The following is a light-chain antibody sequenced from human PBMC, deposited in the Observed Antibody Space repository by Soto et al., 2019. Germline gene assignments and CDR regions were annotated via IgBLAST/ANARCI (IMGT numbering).Light chain of an antibody. J-gene: IGKJ4*01. V-gene: IGKV3-15*01. CDR1: QSISNN. Sequence: ETVMTQSPATLSVSPGERATLSCRASQSISNNLAWYQQKPGQAPRLVMFRTSTRATGVPARFSGSGSGTEFNMTISSLQSEDFAVYYRQQYNNWPRATFGGGTKVEIK. CDR3: QQYNNWPRAT. CDR2: RTS.